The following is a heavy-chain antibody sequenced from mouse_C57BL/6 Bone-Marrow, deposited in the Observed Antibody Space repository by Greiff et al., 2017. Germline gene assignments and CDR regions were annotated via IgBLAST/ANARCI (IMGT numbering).Heavy chain of an antibody. Sequence: QVQLQQPGAELVRPGSSVKLSCKASGYTFTSYWMHWVKQRPIQGLEWIGNIDPSDSETHYNQKFKDKATLTVDKSSSTAYMQLSSLSSEDSAVYCCTLPTTGWYFDVWGTGTAVTVSS. D-gene: IGHD2-12*01. V-gene: IGHV1-52*01. CDR1: GYTFTSYW. CDR2: IDPSDSET. J-gene: IGHJ1*03. CDR3: TLPTTGWYFDV.